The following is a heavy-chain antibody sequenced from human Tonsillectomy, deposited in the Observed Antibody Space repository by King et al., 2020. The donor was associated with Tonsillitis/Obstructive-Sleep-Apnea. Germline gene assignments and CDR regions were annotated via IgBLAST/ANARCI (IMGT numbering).Heavy chain of an antibody. J-gene: IGHJ6*02. CDR1: GYTFTGYY. CDR2: INPNSGGT. V-gene: IGHV1-2*02. D-gene: IGHD3-3*01. Sequence: VQLVESGAEVKKPGASVKVSCKASGYTFTGYYMHWVRQAPGQGLEWMGWINPNSGGTNYAQQFQGRVTMTRDTSISTAYMELSRLRSDDTAVYYCARSRNYDFWSGYSRDYYYYYGMDVWGQGTTVTVSS. CDR3: ARSRNYDFWSGYSRDYYYYYGMDV.